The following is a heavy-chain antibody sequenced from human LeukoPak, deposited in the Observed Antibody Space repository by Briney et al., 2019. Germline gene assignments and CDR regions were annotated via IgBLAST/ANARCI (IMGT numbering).Heavy chain of an antibody. D-gene: IGHD6-19*01. Sequence: SETLSLTCTVSGGSISSSSYYWGWIRQPPGKGLEWIGSIYYSGSTYYNPSLKSRVTISVDTSKNQFSLKLSSVTAADTAVYYCARLSRDPGYSSGWPYFDYWGQGTLVTVSS. V-gene: IGHV4-39*01. CDR3: ARLSRDPGYSSGWPYFDY. CDR1: GGSISSSSYY. J-gene: IGHJ4*02. CDR2: IYYSGST.